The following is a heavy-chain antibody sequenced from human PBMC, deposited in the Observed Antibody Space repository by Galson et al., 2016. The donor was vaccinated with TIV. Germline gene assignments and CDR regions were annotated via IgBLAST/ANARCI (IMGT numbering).Heavy chain of an antibody. CDR3: ARGGDISGYFSSYYYFYMDV. D-gene: IGHD3-22*01. CDR1: GYTFSAHY. Sequence: SCKASGYTFSAHYIHWVRQAPGQGLEWMGWINPNSGDTTYAQNFLGRVTMTRDTSINTAYMELSSDGTAVFYCARGGDISGYFSSYYYFYMDVWGKGTTVTVAS. V-gene: IGHV1-2*02. J-gene: IGHJ6*03. CDR2: INPNSGDT.